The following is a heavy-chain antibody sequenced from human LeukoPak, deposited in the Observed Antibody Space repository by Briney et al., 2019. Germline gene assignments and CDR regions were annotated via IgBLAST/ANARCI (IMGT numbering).Heavy chain of an antibody. CDR3: ARVGDYGGNFDY. CDR1: GGTFSSYA. CDR2: IIPIFGTA. V-gene: IGHV1-69*05. D-gene: IGHD4-23*01. Sequence: SVKVSCKASGGTFSSYAISWVRQAPGQGLEWMGGIIPIFGTANYAQKFQGRVTMTRDTSISTAYMELSRLRSDDTAVYYCARVGDYGGNFDYWGQGTLVTVSS. J-gene: IGHJ4*02.